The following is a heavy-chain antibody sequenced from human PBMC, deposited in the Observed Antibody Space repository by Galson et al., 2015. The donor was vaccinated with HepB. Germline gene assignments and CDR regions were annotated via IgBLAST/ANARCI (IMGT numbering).Heavy chain of an antibody. CDR2: IYSGGST. D-gene: IGHD5-18*01. CDR1: GFTVSSNY. V-gene: IGHV3-53*01. Sequence: SLRLSCAASGFTVSSNYMSWVRQAPGKGLEWVSVIYSGGSTYYADSVKGRFTISRDSSKNTLYLQMNSLRAEDTAVYYCATSGIQLWTTRYYYYYGMDVWGQGTTVTVSS. J-gene: IGHJ6*02. CDR3: ATSGIQLWTTRYYYYYGMDV.